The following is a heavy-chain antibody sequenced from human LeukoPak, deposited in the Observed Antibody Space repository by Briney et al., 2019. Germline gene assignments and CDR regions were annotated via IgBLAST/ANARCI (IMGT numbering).Heavy chain of an antibody. Sequence: PGRSLRLSCAASGFTFSSYGIHWVRQAPGKGLEWVAVISYDGNNEYYADSVKGRFTISRDNSKSTLYLQMNSLRAEDTAVYYCAEDRSTGWYAGFDYLGQGTLVTVSS. CDR2: ISYDGNNE. CDR3: AEDRSTGWYAGFDY. D-gene: IGHD6-19*01. J-gene: IGHJ4*02. CDR1: GFTFSSYG. V-gene: IGHV3-30*18.